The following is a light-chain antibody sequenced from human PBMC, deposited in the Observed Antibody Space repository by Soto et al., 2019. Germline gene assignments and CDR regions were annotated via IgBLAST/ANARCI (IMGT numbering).Light chain of an antibody. Sequence: DIQMTQSPSSLSASVGDRVTLTCRASQSISNCLAWYQQKPGKIPKLLIYAASTVQSGVPARFSGSGSGTDFTLTISSLQPEDVATYYCQKYDSAAWAFGQGTKLEIK. J-gene: IGKJ2*01. V-gene: IGKV1-27*01. CDR2: AAS. CDR3: QKYDSAAWA. CDR1: QSISNC.